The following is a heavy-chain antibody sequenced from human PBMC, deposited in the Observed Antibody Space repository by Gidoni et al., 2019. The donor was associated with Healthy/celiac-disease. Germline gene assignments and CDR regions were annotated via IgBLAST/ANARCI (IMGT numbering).Heavy chain of an antibody. CDR2: ISWNSGSI. J-gene: IGHJ5*02. CDR3: AKGDYYDFWSGKLDP. V-gene: IGHV3-9*01. Sequence: EVQLVESGGGLVQPGRSLRLSCAASGFTFDAYAMHWVRQAPGKGLECVLGISWNSGSIGHADYGKGRFTISRDNAKNSLYLQMTSLRAEDTDLYYCAKGDYYDFWSGKLDPWGQGTLVTVSS. CDR1: GFTFDAYA. D-gene: IGHD3-3*01.